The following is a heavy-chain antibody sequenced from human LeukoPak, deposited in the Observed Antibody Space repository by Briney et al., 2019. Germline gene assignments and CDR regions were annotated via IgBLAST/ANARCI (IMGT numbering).Heavy chain of an antibody. Sequence: GGSLRLSCAASGFTFSSYWMSWVRQAPGKGLEWVANIRQDGDTKYYVDSVKGRFTISRDNAMNSLYLQMNSLRAEDTAIYYCARSLPYGTTWYGRSDFWGQGTLVTVSS. D-gene: IGHD6-13*01. J-gene: IGHJ4*02. CDR3: ARSLPYGTTWYGRSDF. CDR2: IRQDGDTK. V-gene: IGHV3-7*03. CDR1: GFTFSSYW.